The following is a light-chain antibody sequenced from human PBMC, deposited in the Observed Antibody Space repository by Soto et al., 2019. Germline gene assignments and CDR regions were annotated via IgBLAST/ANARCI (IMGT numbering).Light chain of an antibody. CDR3: LLYYGGAQKV. V-gene: IGLV7-43*01. CDR2: STD. Sequence: QTVVTQEPSLTVSPGGTVTLTCASSTGAVTSGYYPNWFQQKPGQAPRALIYSTDKRHSRTPARFSGSLLGGKAALTLSGVQPEDEAEYYCLLYYGGAQKVFGGETKVTVL. CDR1: TGAVTSGYY. J-gene: IGLJ2*01.